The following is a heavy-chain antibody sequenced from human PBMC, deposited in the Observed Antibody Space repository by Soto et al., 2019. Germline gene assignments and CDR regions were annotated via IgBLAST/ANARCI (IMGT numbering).Heavy chain of an antibody. D-gene: IGHD3-3*01. J-gene: IGHJ4*02. V-gene: IGHV3-30-3*01. CDR3: ASGRFLEWLAFDY. Sequence: GGSLRLSCAASRFTFSSYAMHWVRQAPGKGLEWVAVISYDGSNKYYADSVKGRFTISRDNSKNTLYLQMNSLRAEDTAVYYCASGRFLEWLAFDYWGQGTLVTVSS. CDR1: RFTFSSYA. CDR2: ISYDGSNK.